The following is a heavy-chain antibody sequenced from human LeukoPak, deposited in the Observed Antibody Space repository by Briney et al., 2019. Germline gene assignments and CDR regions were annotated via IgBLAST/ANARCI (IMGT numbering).Heavy chain of an antibody. J-gene: IGHJ3*02. CDR3: ARETLYSGSYSRAFDI. CDR2: IYYSGST. V-gene: IGHV4-59*01. CDR1: GGSISSYY. D-gene: IGHD1-26*01. Sequence: SETLSLTCTVSGGSISSYYWSWIRQPPGKGLEWIGYIYYSGSTNYNPSLKSRVTISVDTSKNQFSLKLSSVTAADTAVYYCARETLYSGSYSRAFDIWGQGTMVTVSS.